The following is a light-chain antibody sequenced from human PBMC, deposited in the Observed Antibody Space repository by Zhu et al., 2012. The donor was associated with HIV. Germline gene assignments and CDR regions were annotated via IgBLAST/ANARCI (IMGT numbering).Light chain of an antibody. CDR1: QYVSSNF. V-gene: IGKV3D-20*02. J-gene: IGKJ4*01. CDR2: GTS. CDR3: QQRSNWSRT. Sequence: EIVLMQSPGTLSLSPGERATLSCRASQYVSSNFLAWYQQKPGQAPRVLIYGTSSRATGIPDRFSGSGSGTDFTLTISSLEPEDFAVYYCQQRSNWSRTFGGGTKVEIK.